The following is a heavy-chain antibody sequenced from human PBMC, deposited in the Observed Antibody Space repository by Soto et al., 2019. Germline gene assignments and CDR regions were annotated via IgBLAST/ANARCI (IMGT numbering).Heavy chain of an antibody. D-gene: IGHD3-3*01. V-gene: IGHV1-24*01. CDR1: GYTLTELS. CDR2: FDPEDGET. CDR3: ATAEPRYYDFWSGYPRAAFDI. Sequence: ASVKVSCKVSGYTLTELSMHWVRQAPGKGLEWMGGFDPEDGETIYAQKFQGRVTMTEDTSTDTAYMELSSLRSEDTAVYYCATAEPRYYDFWSGYPRAAFDIWGQGTMVTVSS. J-gene: IGHJ3*02.